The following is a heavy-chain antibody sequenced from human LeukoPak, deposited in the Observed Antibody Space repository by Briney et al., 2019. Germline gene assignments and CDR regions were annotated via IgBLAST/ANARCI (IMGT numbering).Heavy chain of an antibody. V-gene: IGHV3-66*01. Sequence: HTGGSLRLSCAASGFIFSSYEMNWVRQAPGKGLEWVSVIYSGGSTYYADSVKGRFTISRDNSKNTLYLQMNSLRAEDTAVYYCARALGDSSGYYDYWGQGTLVTVSS. CDR1: GFIFSSYE. D-gene: IGHD3-22*01. CDR2: IYSGGST. CDR3: ARALGDSSGYYDY. J-gene: IGHJ4*02.